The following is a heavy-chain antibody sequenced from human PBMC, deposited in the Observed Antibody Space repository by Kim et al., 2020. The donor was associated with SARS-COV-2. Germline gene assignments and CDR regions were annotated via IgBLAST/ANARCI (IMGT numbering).Heavy chain of an antibody. CDR3: ARDEYFYCNFAY. D-gene: IGHD1-26*01. J-gene: IGHJ4*02. CDR1: GYSFVTYY. CDR2: INPSGGRA. V-gene: IGHV1-46*01. Sequence: ASVKVSCKASGYSFVTYYIHWVRQDPGQGLEWMGIINPSGGRAYLAQNFQGRLTLTVDTSKSTAYMDLSSLHSDDTAIYFCARDEYFYCNFAYWGQGLLV.